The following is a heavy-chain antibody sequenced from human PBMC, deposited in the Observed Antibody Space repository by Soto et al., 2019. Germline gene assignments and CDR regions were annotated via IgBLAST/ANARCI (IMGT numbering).Heavy chain of an antibody. D-gene: IGHD3-3*01. CDR1: GFTFSSYA. CDR2: ISYDGSNK. CDR3: ARGDTIFGVTYRMDV. Sequence: QVQLVESGGGVVQPGRSLRLSCAASGFTFSSYAMHWVRQAPGKGLEWVAVISYDGSNKYYADSVKGRFTISRDNSKNTLYLQMNSLRAEDTAVYYCARGDTIFGVTYRMDVWGQGTTVTVSS. J-gene: IGHJ6*02. V-gene: IGHV3-30-3*01.